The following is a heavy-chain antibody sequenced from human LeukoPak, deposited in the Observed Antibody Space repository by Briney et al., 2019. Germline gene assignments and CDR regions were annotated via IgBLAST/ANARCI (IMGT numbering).Heavy chain of an antibody. Sequence: GRSLRLSCAASGFSFNSHGVHWVRQAPGKGLEWVAVIWHDGRPIYNADSVKGRFTISRGTSENTVSLQMDSLRAEDTAVYYCVKGFSAAWVNYFDDWGQGTLVTVSS. V-gene: IGHV3-33*06. D-gene: IGHD1-26*01. CDR2: IWHDGRPI. CDR1: GFSFNSHG. J-gene: IGHJ4*02. CDR3: VKGFSAAWVNYFDD.